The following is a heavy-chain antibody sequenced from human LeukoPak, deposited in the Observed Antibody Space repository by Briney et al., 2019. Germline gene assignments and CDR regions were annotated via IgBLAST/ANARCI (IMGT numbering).Heavy chain of an antibody. J-gene: IGHJ6*02. CDR3: ARYNSYDILTGYPLRMDV. Sequence: ASVKVSCKASGYTFTSYDINWVRQATGQGLGWMGWMNPNSGNTGYAQKFQGRVTMTRNTSISTAYMELSSLRSEDTAVYYCARYNSYDILTGYPLRMDVRGQGTTVTVSS. CDR2: MNPNSGNT. D-gene: IGHD3-9*01. CDR1: GYTFTSYD. V-gene: IGHV1-8*01.